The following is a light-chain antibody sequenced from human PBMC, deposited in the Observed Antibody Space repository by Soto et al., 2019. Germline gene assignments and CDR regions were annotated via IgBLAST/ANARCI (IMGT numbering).Light chain of an antibody. J-gene: IGKJ5*01. CDR2: GAS. V-gene: IGKV3-15*01. CDR1: QSVSKN. Sequence: ELVMTQSPVTLSVSPGERATLSCRASQSVSKNLAWYQQKPGQAPSLLIYGASTRATGIPARFSGSGSGTEFTLTISSLQSEDFAVYYCQQYNNWPPFTFGQGTRLEIK. CDR3: QQYNNWPPFT.